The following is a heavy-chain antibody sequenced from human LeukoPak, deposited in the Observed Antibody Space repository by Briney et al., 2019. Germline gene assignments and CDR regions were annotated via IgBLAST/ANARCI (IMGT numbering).Heavy chain of an antibody. J-gene: IGHJ4*02. D-gene: IGHD6-13*01. CDR3: ATLYSSSWYSRGNFDY. CDR1: GFTFSSYA. V-gene: IGHV3-20*04. Sequence: PGGSLRLSCAASGFTFSSYAMSWVRQAPGKGLEWVSGINWNGGSTGYADSVKGRFTISRDNAKNSLYLQMNSLRAEDTALYYCATLYSSSWYSRGNFDYWGQGTLVTVSS. CDR2: INWNGGST.